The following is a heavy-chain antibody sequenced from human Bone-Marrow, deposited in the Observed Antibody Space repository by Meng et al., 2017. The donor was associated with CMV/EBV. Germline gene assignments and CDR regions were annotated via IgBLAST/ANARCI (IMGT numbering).Heavy chain of an antibody. D-gene: IGHD3-3*01. Sequence: GESLKISCAASGFTFSSYGMHWVRQAPGKGLEWVAVIWYDGSNKYYADSVKGRFTISRDNSKNTLYLQMNSLRAEDTAVYYCARGLSIGIFGVVSPYDYWGQGTLVTVSS. CDR3: ARGLSIGIFGVVSPYDY. CDR1: GFTFSSYG. V-gene: IGHV3-33*01. J-gene: IGHJ4*02. CDR2: IWYDGSNK.